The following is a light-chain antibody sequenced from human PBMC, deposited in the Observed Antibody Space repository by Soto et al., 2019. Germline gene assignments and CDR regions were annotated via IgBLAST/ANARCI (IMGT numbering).Light chain of an antibody. Sequence: EIVMTQSPATLSVSPGERATLSCRASQSVNIYLAWYQQKPGQAPRLLIFGAFNRATGIPARFSGSGSGTDFTLTISSLEPEDSAIYYCQQRNIWPPVTFGQGTRLEIK. CDR3: QQRNIWPPVT. CDR2: GAF. J-gene: IGKJ5*01. CDR1: QSVNIY. V-gene: IGKV3-11*01.